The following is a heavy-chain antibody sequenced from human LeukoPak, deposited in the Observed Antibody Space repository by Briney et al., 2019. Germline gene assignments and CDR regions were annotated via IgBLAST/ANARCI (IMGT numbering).Heavy chain of an antibody. J-gene: IGHJ4*02. D-gene: IGHD3-9*01. CDR1: GFTVSSNY. Sequence: GGSLRLSCAASGFTVSSNYMSWVRQAPGKGLEWVSVIYSGGSTYYADSVKGRFTISRDNSKNTLYLQMNSLRAEDTAVYYCARDEYDIMTGYPGDYWGQGILVTVSS. V-gene: IGHV3-66*01. CDR3: ARDEYDIMTGYPGDY. CDR2: IYSGGST.